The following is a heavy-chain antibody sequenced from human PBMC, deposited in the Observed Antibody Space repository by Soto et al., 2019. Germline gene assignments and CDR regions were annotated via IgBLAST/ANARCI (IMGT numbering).Heavy chain of an antibody. CDR3: ATDDYSGYALDI. Sequence: PEKLRDPYAVSGGLFSRYYWSWIRQPPGKGLEWIGEINHSGSTNYNPSLKSRVTISVDTSKNQFSLKLSSVTAADTAVYYCATDDYSGYALDIWCQGTMVT. J-gene: IGHJ3*02. CDR1: GGLFSRYY. V-gene: IGHV4-34*01. CDR2: INHSGST. D-gene: IGHD4-4*01.